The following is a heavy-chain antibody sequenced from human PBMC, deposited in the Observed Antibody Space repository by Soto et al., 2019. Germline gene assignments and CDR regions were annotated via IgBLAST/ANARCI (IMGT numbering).Heavy chain of an antibody. J-gene: IGHJ6*02. CDR3: AKDFKVSGGHYGSLNYYYGMDV. CDR2: ISYDGILK. D-gene: IGHD3-10*01. Sequence: SRRLSCAASGFTFSDFGMHWVRQAPGKGLEWVAIISYDGILKYYADSVKGRFTISRDTSKGAVYLQMNSLTPEDTAVYYCAKDFKVSGGHYGSLNYYYGMDVWGQGTTVTVSS. V-gene: IGHV3-30*18. CDR1: GFTFSDFG.